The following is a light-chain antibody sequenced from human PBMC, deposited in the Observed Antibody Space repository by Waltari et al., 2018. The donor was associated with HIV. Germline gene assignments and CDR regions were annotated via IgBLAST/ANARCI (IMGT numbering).Light chain of an antibody. CDR3: SSYTSSSIVV. V-gene: IGLV2-14*01. Sequence: QSALTQPASVSGSPGQSITISCTGTSSDVGGYNYVSWYQQHPGKAPKLMIYEVSNLPAGVSNRFSGSKSGNTASLTISGLQAEDEADYYCSSYTSSSIVVFGGGTKLTV. J-gene: IGLJ2*01. CDR2: EVS. CDR1: SSDVGGYNY.